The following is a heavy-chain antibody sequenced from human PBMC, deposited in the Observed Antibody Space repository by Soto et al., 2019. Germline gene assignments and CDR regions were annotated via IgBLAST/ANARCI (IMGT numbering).Heavy chain of an antibody. J-gene: IGHJ6*02. CDR2: ISSSSSYI. V-gene: IGHV3-21*01. CDR3: ARESGSSGYGGWYYYGMDV. Sequence: EVQLVESGGGLVKPGGSLRLSCAASGFTFSSYSMNWVRQAPGKGLEWVSSISSSSSYIYYADSVKGRFTISRDNAKNSLYLQMNSLRAEDTAVYYCARESGSSGYGGWYYYGMDVWGQGTTVTVSS. CDR1: GFTFSSYS. D-gene: IGHD6-13*01.